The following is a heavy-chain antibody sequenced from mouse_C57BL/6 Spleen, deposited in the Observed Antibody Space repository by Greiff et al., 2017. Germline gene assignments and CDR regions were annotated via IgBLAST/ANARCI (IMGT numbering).Heavy chain of an antibody. CDR1: GYTFTNYW. CDR2: IYPGGGYT. V-gene: IGHV1-63*01. Sequence: QVQLQQSGAELVRPGTSVKMSCKASGYTFTNYWIGWAKQRPGHGLEWIGDIYPGGGYTNYNEKFKGKATLTADKSSSTAYMQFSSLTSEDSAIYYCARTVGYAMDYWGQGTSVTVSS. CDR3: ARTVGYAMDY. D-gene: IGHD3-3*01. J-gene: IGHJ4*01.